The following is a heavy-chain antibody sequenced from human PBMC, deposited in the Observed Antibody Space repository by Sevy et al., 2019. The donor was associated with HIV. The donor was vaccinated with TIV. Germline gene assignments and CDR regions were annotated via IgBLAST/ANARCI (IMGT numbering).Heavy chain of an antibody. V-gene: IGHV3-49*03. CDR1: GFTFGDYA. CDR2: IRRNSHEPYGGTT. Sequence: GGSLRISCTSSGFTFGDYAMSWFRQAPGKGLEWVAFIRRNSHEPYGGTTEYAASVKGRFTISRDDSKRIAYLQMNSLKTEDTAVYYCTRALATADTPEYYLDYWGQGILVTVSS. D-gene: IGHD5-12*01. CDR3: TRALATADTPEYYLDY. J-gene: IGHJ4*02.